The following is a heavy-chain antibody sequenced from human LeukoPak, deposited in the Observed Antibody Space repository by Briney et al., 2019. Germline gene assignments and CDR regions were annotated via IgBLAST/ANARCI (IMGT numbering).Heavy chain of an antibody. D-gene: IGHD1-26*01. CDR3: ARVYSGSYYVFDS. V-gene: IGHV3-23*01. Sequence: GGSLRLSCTASGLSFSSSAMSWVRQAPGKGLEWVSAISGTGGSTYYADSVKGRFTISRDNAKNSLYLQMNSLRDEDTAVYYCARVYSGSYYVFDSWGQGTLVTVSS. CDR2: ISGTGGST. CDR1: GLSFSSSA. J-gene: IGHJ4*02.